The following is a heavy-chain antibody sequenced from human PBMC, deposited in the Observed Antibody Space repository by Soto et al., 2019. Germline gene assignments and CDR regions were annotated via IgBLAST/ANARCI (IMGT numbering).Heavy chain of an antibody. D-gene: IGHD3-9*01. Sequence: PVGTLRLSCAASGFTFSSYGMHWVRQAPGKGLEWVAVISYDGSNKYYADSVKGRFTISRDNSKNTLYLQMNSLRAEDTAVYYCAKDAHGRYYDIVTGYWHYYHYGMDVWGQGTTVTVSS. CDR2: ISYDGSNK. CDR1: GFTFSSYG. J-gene: IGHJ6*02. V-gene: IGHV3-30*18. CDR3: AKDAHGRYYDIVTGYWHYYHYGMDV.